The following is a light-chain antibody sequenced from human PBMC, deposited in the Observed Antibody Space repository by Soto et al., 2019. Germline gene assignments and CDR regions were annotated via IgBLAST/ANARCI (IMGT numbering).Light chain of an antibody. J-gene: IGKJ4*01. CDR1: QSVLYSSNNKNY. CDR3: QQYYSTPLT. V-gene: IGKV4-1*01. Sequence: DIVMTQSPDSLAVSLGERATINCKSSQSVLYSSNNKNYLAWYQQKPGQPPKLLIYWASTRESGVPDRFSGSGSGPDFTLTISSLQAEDVAVYYCQQYYSTPLTFGGGTKVDIK. CDR2: WAS.